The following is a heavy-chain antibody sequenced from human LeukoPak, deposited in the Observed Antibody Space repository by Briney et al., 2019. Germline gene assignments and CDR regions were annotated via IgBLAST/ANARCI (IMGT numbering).Heavy chain of an antibody. V-gene: IGHV3-30*02. CDR1: GFTFSSYG. J-gene: IGHJ4*02. D-gene: IGHD2-8*01. CDR3: AKLYCTNGVCYTGPYFDY. CDR2: IRYDGSNK. Sequence: TGGSLRLSCAASGFTFSSYGMHWVRQAPGKGLEWVAFIRYDGSNKYYADSVKGRFTISRVNSKNTLYLQMNSLRAEDTAVYYCAKLYCTNGVCYTGPYFDYWGQGTLVTVSS.